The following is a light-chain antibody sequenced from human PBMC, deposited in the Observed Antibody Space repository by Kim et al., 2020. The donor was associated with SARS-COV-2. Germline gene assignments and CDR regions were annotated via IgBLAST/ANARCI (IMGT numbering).Light chain of an antibody. J-gene: IGLJ3*02. V-gene: IGLV3-9*01. CDR2: KDS. Sequence: SVALVQTARLTCGGNNIQTLNVHWYRQKPGQAPVLVMYKDSKRPSGIPERFSGSNSGNTATLTISRAQADDEADYFCQVWDSGTWVFGGGTQLTVL. CDR3: QVWDSGTWV. CDR1: NIQTLN.